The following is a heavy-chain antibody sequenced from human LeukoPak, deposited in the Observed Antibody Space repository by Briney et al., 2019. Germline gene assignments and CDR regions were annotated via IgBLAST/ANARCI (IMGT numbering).Heavy chain of an antibody. CDR2: INHSGST. J-gene: IGHJ6*03. CDR1: GGSFSGYY. D-gene: IGHD6-6*01. Sequence: SETLSLSCAVYGGSFSGYYWSWIRQPPGKGLEWIGEINHSGSTNYNPSLKSRVTISVDTSKNQFSLKLSSVTAADTAVYYCARVSSSWRYYYYYYMDVWGKGTTVTVSS. CDR3: ARVSSSWRYYYYYYMDV. V-gene: IGHV4-34*01.